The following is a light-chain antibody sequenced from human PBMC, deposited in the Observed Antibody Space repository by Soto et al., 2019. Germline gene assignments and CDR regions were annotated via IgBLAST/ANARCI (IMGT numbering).Light chain of an antibody. Sequence: QSVLTQPASVSGSPEQSITISCTGTSSDVGSYNLVSWYQQHPGKAPKVMLYEATKRPSGVSNRFSGSKSGNTASLTISGLQAEDEADYYCCAYTGSSTVVFGGGTKLTVL. V-gene: IGLV2-23*02. CDR1: SSDVGSYNL. CDR3: CAYTGSSTVV. J-gene: IGLJ3*02. CDR2: EAT.